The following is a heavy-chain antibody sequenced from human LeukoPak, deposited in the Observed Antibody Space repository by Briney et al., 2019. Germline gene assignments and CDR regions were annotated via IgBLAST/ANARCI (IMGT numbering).Heavy chain of an antibody. D-gene: IGHD2-15*01. Sequence: PSETLSLTCAVSGGSISSGGYSWSWIRQPPGKGLEWIGYIYHSGSTYYNPSLKSRVTISVDRSKNQFSLKLSSVTAADTAVYYCARGRYCSGGSCRRGYYYYGMDVWGQGTTVTVSS. CDR1: GGSISSGGYS. CDR3: ARGRYCSGGSCRRGYYYYGMDV. CDR2: IYHSGST. J-gene: IGHJ6*02. V-gene: IGHV4-30-2*01.